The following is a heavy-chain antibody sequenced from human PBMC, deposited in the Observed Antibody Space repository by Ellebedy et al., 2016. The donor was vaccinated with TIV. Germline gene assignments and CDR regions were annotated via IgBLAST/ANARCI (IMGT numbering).Heavy chain of an antibody. CDR2: INEDGTKK. V-gene: IGHV3-7*01. J-gene: IGHJ2*01. CDR1: GFTLSNYW. Sequence: PGGSLRLSCTASGFTLSNYWMTWVRQAPGRGLEWVANINEDGTKKHFVDSVRGRFTIARDDAWNSLFLQMNSLGAEDTAVYYCARAIYGASYLWGRGTLVTVSS. CDR3: ARAIYGASYL. D-gene: IGHD4-17*01.